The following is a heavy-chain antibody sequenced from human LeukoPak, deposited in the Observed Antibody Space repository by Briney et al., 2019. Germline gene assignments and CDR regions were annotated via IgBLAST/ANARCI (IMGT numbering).Heavy chain of an antibody. D-gene: IGHD1-26*01. J-gene: IGHJ3*02. V-gene: IGHV4-59*01. CDR1: GGSISSYY. CDR3: ARGGIPIVGAMADDAFDI. CDR2: IYYSGST. Sequence: ASETLSLTCTVSGGSISSYYWSWIRQLPGKGLEWIGYIYYSGSTNYNPSLKSRVTISVDTSKNQFSLKLSSVTAADTAVYYCARGGIPIVGAMADDAFDIWGQGTMVTVSS.